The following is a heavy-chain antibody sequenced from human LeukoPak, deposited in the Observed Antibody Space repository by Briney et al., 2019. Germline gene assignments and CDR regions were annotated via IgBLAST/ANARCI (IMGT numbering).Heavy chain of an antibody. Sequence: SETLSLTCTVSGGSISSYYWSWIRQPPGKGLEWIGYIYYSGSTNYNPSLKSRVTISVDTSKNQFSLKLSSVTAADTAVYYCARDTVVPAALDAFDIWGQGTMVTVSS. V-gene: IGHV4-59*12. CDR3: ARDTVVPAALDAFDI. CDR1: GGSISSYY. CDR2: IYYSGST. D-gene: IGHD2-2*01. J-gene: IGHJ3*02.